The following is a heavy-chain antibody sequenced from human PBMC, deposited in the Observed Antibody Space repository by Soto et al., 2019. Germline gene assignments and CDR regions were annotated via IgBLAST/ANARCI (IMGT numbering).Heavy chain of an antibody. CDR2: ISSSSSYI. V-gene: IGHV3-21*01. J-gene: IGHJ6*02. D-gene: IGHD5-18*01. Sequence: GSLRLSCAASGFTFSSYSTNWVRQAPGKGLEWVSSISSSSSYIYYADSVKGRFTISRDNAKNSLYLQMNSLRAEDTAVYYCARGGAMVATYYYYGMDVWGQGTTVTVSS. CDR3: ARGGAMVATYYYYGMDV. CDR1: GFTFSSYS.